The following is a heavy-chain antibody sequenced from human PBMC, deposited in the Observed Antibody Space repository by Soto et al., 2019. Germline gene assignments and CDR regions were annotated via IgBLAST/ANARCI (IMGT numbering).Heavy chain of an antibody. CDR3: APSQQWQQGVYYFDS. CDR1: GFSLSTSGVG. D-gene: IGHD6-19*01. V-gene: IGHV2-5*02. J-gene: IGHJ4*02. Sequence: QITLKESGPTLVKPTEPLTLTCTFSGFSLSTSGVGVCWIRQPPGKALEWLTLIYWDEDKHYSPSLKSRLTVNKDNSKPQVVLILTTVAPADKATYYCAPSQQWQQGVYYFDSWGAGTLVTASS. CDR2: IYWDEDK.